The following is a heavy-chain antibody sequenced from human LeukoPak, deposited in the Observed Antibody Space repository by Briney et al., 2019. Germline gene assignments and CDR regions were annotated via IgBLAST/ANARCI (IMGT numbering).Heavy chain of an antibody. D-gene: IGHD3-22*01. CDR3: ARGGRGSAAVVAPRSFDI. J-gene: IGHJ3*02. CDR2: TCTGGNS. V-gene: IGHV3-53*01. Sequence: GGSLRLSCAASGFTVSSIHMVWVRQAPGKGLEWVSVTCTGGNSYYADSVKGRFIISRDISKNTLYLQMNSLRAEDSALYYCARGGRGSAAVVAPRSFDIWGQGTMVTVSS. CDR1: GFTVSSIH.